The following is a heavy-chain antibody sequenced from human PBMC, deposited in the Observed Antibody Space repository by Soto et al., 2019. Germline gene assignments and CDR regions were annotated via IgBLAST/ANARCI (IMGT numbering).Heavy chain of an antibody. CDR3: ARSLDYGENYYYYGMDV. CDR2: IIPIFGTA. Sequence: SVKVSCKASGGTFSSYAISWVRQAPGQGLEWMGGIIPIFGTANYAQKFQGRVTITADKSTSTAYMELSSLRSEDTAVYYCARSLDYGENYYYYGMDVWGQGTTVTVSS. D-gene: IGHD4-17*01. J-gene: IGHJ6*02. V-gene: IGHV1-69*06. CDR1: GGTFSSYA.